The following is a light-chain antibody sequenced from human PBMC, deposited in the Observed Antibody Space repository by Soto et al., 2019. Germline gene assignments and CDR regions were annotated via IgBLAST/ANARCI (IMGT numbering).Light chain of an antibody. CDR3: QHRTNWEYT. CDR1: QSVSSS. CDR2: GAS. Sequence: EIVLTQSPATLSLSPGERATLSCRASQSVSSSLAWYQQKPGQAPRLLIYGASKRAPGIPVRFSASGSGTYFTRTISSLEPEEFAVYSCQHRTNWEYTFGQGTKLEIK. V-gene: IGKV3-11*01. J-gene: IGKJ2*01.